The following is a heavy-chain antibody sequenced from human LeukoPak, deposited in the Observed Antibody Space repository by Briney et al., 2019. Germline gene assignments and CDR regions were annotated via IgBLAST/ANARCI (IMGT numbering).Heavy chain of an antibody. V-gene: IGHV3-30-3*02. Sequence: PGGSLRLSCAASGFTFRSYAMHWVRQAPGKGLEWVAVISYDGSNKYYADSVKGRFTVSRDNSNNTLCLQMNSLRAEDTAVYYCANDGYSGYGDFDYWGQGTLVTVSS. D-gene: IGHD5-12*01. CDR3: ANDGYSGYGDFDY. CDR1: GFTFRSYA. J-gene: IGHJ4*02. CDR2: ISYDGSNK.